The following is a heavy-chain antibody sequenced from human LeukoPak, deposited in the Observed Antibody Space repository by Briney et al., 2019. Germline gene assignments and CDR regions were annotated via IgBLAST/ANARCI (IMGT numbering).Heavy chain of an antibody. CDR2: ISAYNGNT. CDR3: ARGPQDFWSGYPYYFDY. J-gene: IGHJ4*02. V-gene: IGHV1-18*01. Sequence: GASVKVSCKASGYTFTSYGISWVRQAPGQGLEWMGWISAYNGNTNYAQKLQGRVTMTTDTSTSTAYMELSSLRSEDTAVYYCARGPQDFWSGYPYYFDYWGQGTLVTVSS. D-gene: IGHD3-3*01. CDR1: GYTFTSYG.